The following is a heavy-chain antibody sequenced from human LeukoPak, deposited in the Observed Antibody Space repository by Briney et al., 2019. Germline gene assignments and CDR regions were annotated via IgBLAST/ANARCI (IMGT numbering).Heavy chain of an antibody. V-gene: IGHV3-21*01. J-gene: IGHJ4*02. CDR1: GFTFSGYS. Sequence: GSLRLSCAASGFTFSGYSMNWVRQAPGKGLEWVSIISSDSSHIYDTDSAKGRFTISRDNAKNSLYLQMNSLRPEDTAVYYCVRGATAVTRHLDYWGQGTLVTVSS. CDR2: ISSDSSHI. CDR3: VRGATAVTRHLDY. D-gene: IGHD4-23*01.